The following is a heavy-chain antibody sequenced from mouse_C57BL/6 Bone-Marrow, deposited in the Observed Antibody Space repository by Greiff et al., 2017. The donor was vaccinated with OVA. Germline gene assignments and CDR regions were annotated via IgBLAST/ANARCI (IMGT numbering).Heavy chain of an antibody. CDR1: GFNIKDDY. CDR2: IDPENGDT. V-gene: IGHV14-4*01. CDR3: TTLLSYAMDY. J-gene: IGHJ4*01. Sequence: EVKLQQSGAELVRPGASVKLSCTASGFNIKDDYMHWVKQRPEQGLEWIGWIDPENGDTEYASKFQGKATITADTSSNTAYLQLSSLTSEDTAVYYCTTLLSYAMDYWGQGTSVTVSS. D-gene: IGHD1-1*02.